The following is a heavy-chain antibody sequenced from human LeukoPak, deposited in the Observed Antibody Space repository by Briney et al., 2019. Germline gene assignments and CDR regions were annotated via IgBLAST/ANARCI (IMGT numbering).Heavy chain of an antibody. CDR3: AREGAYYDILTGYSPDAFDI. CDR2: IYYSGST. J-gene: IGHJ3*02. CDR1: GGSVSSGSYY. V-gene: IGHV4-61*01. D-gene: IGHD3-9*01. Sequence: SETLSLTCTVSGGSVSSGSYYWSWIRQPPGKELEWIGYIYYSGSTNYNPSLKSRVTISVDTSKNQFSLKLSSVTAADTAVYYCAREGAYYDILTGYSPDAFDIWGQGTMVTVSS.